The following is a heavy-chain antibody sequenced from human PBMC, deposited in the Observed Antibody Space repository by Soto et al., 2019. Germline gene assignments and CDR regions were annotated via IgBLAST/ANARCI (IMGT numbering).Heavy chain of an antibody. V-gene: IGHV4-31*03. Sequence: PSEPLSLTCTVSGVSISSGGYYWSWIRQHPGKGLEWIGYIYYSGSTYYNPSLKSRVTISVDTSKNQFSLKLSSVTAADTAVYYCATYDSSDYYSGSPIGWFDPWGQGTLVTVSS. D-gene: IGHD3-22*01. J-gene: IGHJ5*02. CDR3: ATYDSSDYYSGSPIGWFDP. CDR2: IYYSGST. CDR1: GVSISSGGYY.